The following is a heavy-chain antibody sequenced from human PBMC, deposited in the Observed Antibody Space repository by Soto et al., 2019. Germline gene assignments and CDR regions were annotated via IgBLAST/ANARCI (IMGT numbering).Heavy chain of an antibody. CDR1: GYTFTSYA. CDR3: AGAGPPGGY. D-gene: IGHD2-8*02. CDR2: ISAYNGNT. Sequence: QVQLVQSGAEVKKPGASVKVSCKASGYTFTSYAISWVRQAPGQGLEWMGWISAYNGNTNYAQKLQGRVTMTTDTSPTTAQMGPRGPGSGDPARDLLAGAGPPGGYWGQGTLVTVSS. J-gene: IGHJ4*02. V-gene: IGHV1-18*01.